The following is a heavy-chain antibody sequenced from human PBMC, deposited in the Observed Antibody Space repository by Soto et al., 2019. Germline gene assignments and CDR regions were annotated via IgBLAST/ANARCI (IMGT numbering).Heavy chain of an antibody. D-gene: IGHD2-2*01. CDR2: ISGSGGST. J-gene: IGHJ4*02. CDR3: AKGYCSSTSCYPFDY. Sequence: PGGSLRLSCAASGFTFSSYAMSWVRQAPGKGLEWVSAISGSGGSTYYADSVKGRFTISRDNSKNTLYLQMNSLRAEDTAVYYCAKGYCSSTSCYPFDYWGQGTLVTVSS. V-gene: IGHV3-23*01. CDR1: GFTFSSYA.